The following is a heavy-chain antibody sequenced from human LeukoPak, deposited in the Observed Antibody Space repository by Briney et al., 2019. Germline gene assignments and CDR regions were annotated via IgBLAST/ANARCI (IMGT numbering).Heavy chain of an antibody. V-gene: IGHV3-43*01. J-gene: IGHJ4*02. CDR3: AKACSGGSCPFDY. CDR1: GFTFDDYA. Sequence: SGGSLRRSCAASGFTFDDYAMHWIRQAPGKGLEWVSLISWDGGSTYYADSVKGRFTISRDNSKNSLYLQMNSLRTEDTALYYCAKACSGGSCPFDYWGQGTLVTVSS. D-gene: IGHD2-15*01. CDR2: ISWDGGST.